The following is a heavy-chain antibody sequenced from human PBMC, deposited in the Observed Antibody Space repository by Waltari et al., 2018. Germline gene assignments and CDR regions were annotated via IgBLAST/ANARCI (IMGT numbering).Heavy chain of an antibody. CDR3: ARHPNIVPTIGCWFDP. J-gene: IGHJ5*02. Sequence: LQLQESGPGLVKPSETLSLICPVSGGSISGRSFLWGWARQPPAKGLEWIGNIYSSGSTSYNPSLKSRVIISVDTSKIHFSLQLNSVTAAETAVYYCARHPNIVPTIGCWFDPWGQGTLVTVSS. CDR2: IYSSGST. CDR1: GGSISGRSFL. V-gene: IGHV4-39*01. D-gene: IGHD5-12*01.